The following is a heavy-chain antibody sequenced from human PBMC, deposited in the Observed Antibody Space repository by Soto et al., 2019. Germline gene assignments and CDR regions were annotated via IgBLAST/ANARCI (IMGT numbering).Heavy chain of an antibody. Sequence: GGSLRLSCAASGFTFSSYGMHWVRQAPGKGLEWVAVIWYDGSNKYYADSVKGRFIISRDNSKNTLYLQMNSLRAEDTAVYYCARDPQGSAGYYYYGMDVWGQGTTVTVSS. CDR2: IWYDGSNK. CDR3: ARDPQGSAGYYYYGMDV. D-gene: IGHD6-6*01. CDR1: GFTFSSYG. J-gene: IGHJ6*02. V-gene: IGHV3-33*01.